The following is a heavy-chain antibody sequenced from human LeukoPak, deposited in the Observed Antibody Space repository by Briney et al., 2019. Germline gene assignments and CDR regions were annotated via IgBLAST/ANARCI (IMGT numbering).Heavy chain of an antibody. CDR3: ARAPASSSWTFSLY. J-gene: IGHJ4*02. Sequence: ASVKVSCKASGYTFTSYGISWVRQAPGQGLEWMGWISAYNGNTNYAQKLQGRVTMTTDTSTSTAYMELRSLRSDDTAVYYCARAPASSSWTFSLYWGQGTLVTASS. CDR1: GYTFTSYG. V-gene: IGHV1-18*01. CDR2: ISAYNGNT. D-gene: IGHD6-13*01.